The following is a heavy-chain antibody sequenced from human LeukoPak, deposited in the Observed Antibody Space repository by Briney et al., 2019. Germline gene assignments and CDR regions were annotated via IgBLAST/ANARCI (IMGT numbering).Heavy chain of an antibody. CDR3: AKPERPFTALGDYYYYYGMDV. CDR2: ISGSGGST. J-gene: IGHJ6*02. CDR1: GFTFSSYA. D-gene: IGHD3-16*01. V-gene: IGHV3-23*01. Sequence: PGGSLRLSCAASGFTFSSYAMSWDRQAPGKGLEWVSAISGSGGSTYYADSVKGRFTISGDNSKNTLYLQMNSLRAEDTAVYYCAKPERPFTALGDYYYYYGMDVWGQGTTVTVSS.